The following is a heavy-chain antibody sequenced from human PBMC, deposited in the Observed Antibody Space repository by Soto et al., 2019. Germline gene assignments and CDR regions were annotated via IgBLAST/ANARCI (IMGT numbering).Heavy chain of an antibody. CDR3: ATYSTSIAAPGAFDI. Sequence: QLQLQESGPGLVKPSETLSLTCTVSGGSISSSSYYWGWIRQPPGKGLEWIGSIYYSGSTYYNPSLKSRVTISVDTSKNQFSLKLSSVTAADTAVYDCATYSTSIAAPGAFDIWGQGTMVTVSS. D-gene: IGHD6-13*01. CDR2: IYYSGST. J-gene: IGHJ3*02. V-gene: IGHV4-39*01. CDR1: GGSISSSSYY.